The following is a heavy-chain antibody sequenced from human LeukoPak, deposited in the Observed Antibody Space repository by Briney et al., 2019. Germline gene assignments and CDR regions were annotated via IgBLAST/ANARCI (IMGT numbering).Heavy chain of an antibody. D-gene: IGHD6-19*01. J-gene: IGHJ4*02. CDR1: GGSISSYY. CDR2: IYTSGST. V-gene: IGHV4-4*07. Sequence: SETLSLTWTVSGGSISSYYWSWIRQPAGKGLEWIGRIYTSGSTNYNPSLKSRVTISVDKSKNQFSLKLSSVTAADTAVYYCARDRGRVAGNFDYWGQGTLVTVSS. CDR3: ARDRGRVAGNFDY.